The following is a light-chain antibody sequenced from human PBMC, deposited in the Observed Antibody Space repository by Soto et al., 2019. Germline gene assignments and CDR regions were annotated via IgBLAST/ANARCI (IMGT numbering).Light chain of an antibody. CDR2: GDS. Sequence: QSVLTQPPSVSGAPGQRVTISCTGSSSNIGAGYHVHWYQQLPGAAPKLLIFGDSNRPSGVPDRFSGSKSGTSASLAITGLQADDEADYYCQSSDSRLSDSDVFGTGTKLTVL. CDR3: QSSDSRLSDSDV. J-gene: IGLJ1*01. CDR1: SSNIGAGYH. V-gene: IGLV1-40*01.